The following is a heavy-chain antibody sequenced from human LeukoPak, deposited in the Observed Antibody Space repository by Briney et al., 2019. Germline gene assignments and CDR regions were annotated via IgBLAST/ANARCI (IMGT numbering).Heavy chain of an antibody. CDR1: GFTFSSYW. CDR2: INIDGSSI. D-gene: IGHD5-12*01. J-gene: IGHJ4*02. Sequence: KTGRSLRLSCAASGFTFSSYWMHWVRQAPGNGLGLVSRINIDGSSITYADSVKGRFNISRDNRKTTLYLEMNSLRVKDTAVYYCAKEGRVSGYDFNCWGQPTLVTVSS. V-gene: IGHV3-74*03. CDR3: AKEGRVSGYDFNC.